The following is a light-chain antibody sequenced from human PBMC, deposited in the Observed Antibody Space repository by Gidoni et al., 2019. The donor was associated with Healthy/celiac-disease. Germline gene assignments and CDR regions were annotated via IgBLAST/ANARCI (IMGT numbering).Light chain of an antibody. CDR2: GAS. V-gene: IGKV3-20*01. Sequence: DIVLTQSPGTLSLSPGERATLSSRASQSVSSSYLAWYQQKPGQAPRLLIYGASSRATGIPDRFSGSGSGTDFTLTISRLEPEDFAVYYCQQYGSSPKFTFGPGTKVDIK. CDR1: QSVSSSY. CDR3: QQYGSSPKFT. J-gene: IGKJ3*01.